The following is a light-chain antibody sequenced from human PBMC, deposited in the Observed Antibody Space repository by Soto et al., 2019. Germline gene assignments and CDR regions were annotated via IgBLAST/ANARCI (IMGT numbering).Light chain of an antibody. Sequence: EIVMTQSPATLSVSPGERATLSCRASQSISSNLAWYQQKPGQAPRLLIYGASTRATGIPATFSCSGSGTEFTLTISSLQSEDFAVYYCQQYNNWPFTFGPGTKVAIK. CDR3: QQYNNWPFT. V-gene: IGKV3-15*01. J-gene: IGKJ3*01. CDR2: GAS. CDR1: QSISSN.